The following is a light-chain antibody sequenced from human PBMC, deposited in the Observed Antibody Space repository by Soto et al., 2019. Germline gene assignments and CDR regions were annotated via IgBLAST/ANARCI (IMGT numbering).Light chain of an antibody. CDR2: LGF. J-gene: IGKJ2*01. CDR3: MQVLQTPYI. Sequence: DIVMTQSPLSLPVTPGEPASISCSSTQSLLQSDGYTYLDWYLQKPGQSRQVLIYLGFNRASGVPDRFSGSASGTDFILKISRVEAEDVGVYYCMQVLQTPYIFGRGTKLEIK. V-gene: IGKV2-28*01. CDR1: QSLLQSDGYTY.